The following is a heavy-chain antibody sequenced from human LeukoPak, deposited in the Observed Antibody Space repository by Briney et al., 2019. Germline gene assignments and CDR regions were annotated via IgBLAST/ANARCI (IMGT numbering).Heavy chain of an antibody. V-gene: IGHV7-4-1*02. CDR3: ASLTGDLVLDY. CDR1: GYTFTNYA. D-gene: IGHD7-27*01. CDR2: INTNTGNP. Sequence: ASVTVSCKASGYTFTNYAMSWVRQAPGQGLEWMGWINTNTGNPTYVQGFTGRFVFSLDTSVSTAYLQISSLKAEDTAVYYCASLTGDLVLDYWGQGTLVTVSS. J-gene: IGHJ4*02.